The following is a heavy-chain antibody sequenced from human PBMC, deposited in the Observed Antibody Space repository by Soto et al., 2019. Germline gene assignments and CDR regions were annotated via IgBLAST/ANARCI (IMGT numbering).Heavy chain of an antibody. V-gene: IGHV3-66*01. CDR3: ARGGGAYCGNDCIRAVDI. J-gene: IGHJ3*02. CDR1: GFTVSNNY. CDR2: IYSGGDT. D-gene: IGHD2-21*02. Sequence: GGSLRLSCAVSGFTVSNNYMSWVRQDPEKGLEWISVIYSGGDTYYADSVKVRFIISRDNSKNTLYLQMNSLRVDDTAVYYCARGGGAYCGNDCIRAVDIWGQGTMVTVS.